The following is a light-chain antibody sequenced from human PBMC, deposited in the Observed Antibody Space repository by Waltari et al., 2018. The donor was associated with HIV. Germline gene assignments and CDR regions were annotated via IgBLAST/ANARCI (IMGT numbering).Light chain of an antibody. Sequence: QSALTQPASVSGSPGQPITISCTGTSSDVGSYNLVSWYQQHPGKAPKLMIYEVSKRPSGVSNRFSGSKSGNTASLTISGLLAEDEADYYCCSYAGSSTYVFGTGTKVTVL. CDR2: EVS. J-gene: IGLJ1*01. V-gene: IGLV2-23*02. CDR3: CSYAGSSTYV. CDR1: SSDVGSYNL.